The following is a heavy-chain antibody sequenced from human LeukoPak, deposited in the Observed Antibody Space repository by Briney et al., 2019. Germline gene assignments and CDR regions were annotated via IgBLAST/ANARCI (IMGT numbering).Heavy chain of an antibody. Sequence: SETLSLTCTVSGGSISSFYWSWIRQPPGKGLEWIGSIYYSGSTYYNPSLKSRVTISVDTSKNQFSLKLSSVTAADTAVYYCARLGRAVAENWGQGTLVTVSS. D-gene: IGHD6-19*01. J-gene: IGHJ4*02. V-gene: IGHV4-39*01. CDR2: IYYSGST. CDR3: ARLGRAVAEN. CDR1: GGSISSFY.